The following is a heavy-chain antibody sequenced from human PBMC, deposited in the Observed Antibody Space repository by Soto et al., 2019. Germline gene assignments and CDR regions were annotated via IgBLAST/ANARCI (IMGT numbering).Heavy chain of an antibody. CDR2: ISYDGSNK. Sequence: QVQLVESGGGVVQPGTSLRLSCTASGFTFSTYAMHWVRQAPGKGLEWVAVISYDGSNKYYADSVKGRFTISRDNSKNTLYLQMNSLRAEDTAVYHCARDGATMMVVVTTPSFDYWGQGTLVTVSS. CDR1: GFTFSTYA. D-gene: IGHD3-22*01. V-gene: IGHV3-30-3*01. J-gene: IGHJ4*02. CDR3: ARDGATMMVVVTTPSFDY.